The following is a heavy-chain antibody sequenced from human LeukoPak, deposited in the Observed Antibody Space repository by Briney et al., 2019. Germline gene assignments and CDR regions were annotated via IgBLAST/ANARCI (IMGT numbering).Heavy chain of an antibody. CDR3: AKDRIPDGFYSIDP. D-gene: IGHD3-3*01. CDR2: IFGNGDGA. V-gene: IGHV3-23*01. CDR1: GFTFSTYA. Sequence: GGSLRLSCTGSGFTFSTYAMNWVRQAPGKGLEWVAVIFGNGDGANHADSVKGRSTISRDNSKNTLYLQMNSLRAEDTAVYYCAKDRIPDGFYSIDPWGQGALVTVSS. J-gene: IGHJ5*02.